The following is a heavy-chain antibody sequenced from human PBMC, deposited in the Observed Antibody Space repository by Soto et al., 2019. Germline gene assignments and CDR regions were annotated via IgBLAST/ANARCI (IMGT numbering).Heavy chain of an antibody. V-gene: IGHV5-10-1*01. D-gene: IGHD3-22*01. J-gene: IGHJ4*02. CDR1: GYSFTSYW. CDR3: ARHPSSGYYNLYD. CDR2: LDPSDSYT. Sequence: GESLKISCKGSGYSFTSYWISWVRQMPGKGLEWMGRLDPSDSYTSYSPSFQGHVTISADKSISTAYLQWSSLKASDTAMYYCARHPSSGYYNLYDWGQGTLVTVSS.